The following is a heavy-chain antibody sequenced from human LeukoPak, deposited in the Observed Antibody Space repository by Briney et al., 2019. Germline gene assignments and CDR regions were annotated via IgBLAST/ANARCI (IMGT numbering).Heavy chain of an antibody. D-gene: IGHD3-10*01. CDR2: MTPKSGDT. Sequence: ASVKVSCKASGYTFNNFDIDWIRQAPGQGLEWMGSMTPKSGDTDLAQRFQGRVTMTRDTSLNTAYLAVSSLTSDDTAVYYCARGHNYGSGESVARAYWGQGTLVIVSS. CDR3: ARGHNYGSGESVARAY. V-gene: IGHV1-8*02. CDR1: GYTFNNFD. J-gene: IGHJ4*02.